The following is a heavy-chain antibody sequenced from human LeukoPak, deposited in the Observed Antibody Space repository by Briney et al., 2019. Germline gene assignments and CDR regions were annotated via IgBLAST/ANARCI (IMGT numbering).Heavy chain of an antibody. CDR3: AREPFTAAGTDY. J-gene: IGHJ4*02. Sequence: GGSLRLSYTASGFTFSSYWMSWVRQAPGKGLEWVANIKQDGSEKYYVDSVKGRFTISRDNAKNSLYLQMNSLRVEDTAVYHCAREPFTAAGTDYWGQGTLVTVSS. CDR1: GFTFSSYW. D-gene: IGHD6-13*01. V-gene: IGHV3-7*01. CDR2: IKQDGSEK.